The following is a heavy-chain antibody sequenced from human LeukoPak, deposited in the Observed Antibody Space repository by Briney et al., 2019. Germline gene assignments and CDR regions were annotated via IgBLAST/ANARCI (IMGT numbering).Heavy chain of an antibody. V-gene: IGHV3-21*01. CDR3: ARDGSSSWYYY. J-gene: IGHJ4*02. Sequence: KPGGSLRLSCTASGFTFSGFNIHWVRQAPGRGLEWVSYISSSSTYRYYADSVKGRFTISRDNAKNSVYLQMDSLRAEDTAVYYCARDGSSSWYYYWGQGTLVTVSS. CDR2: ISSSSTYR. D-gene: IGHD6-13*01. CDR1: GFTFSGFN.